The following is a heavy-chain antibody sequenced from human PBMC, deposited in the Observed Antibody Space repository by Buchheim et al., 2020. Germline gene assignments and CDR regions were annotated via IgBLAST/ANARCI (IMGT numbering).Heavy chain of an antibody. CDR1: GFTFDDYA. Sequence: EVQLVESGGVVVQPGGSLRLSCAASGFTFDDYAMHWVRQAPGKGLEWVSLISWDGGSTYYADSVKGRFTISRDNSKNTLYLQMNSLRAEDTAVYYCAKDSYDSSPFDYWGQGTL. CDR2: ISWDGGST. V-gene: IGHV3-43D*04. J-gene: IGHJ4*02. CDR3: AKDSYDSSPFDY. D-gene: IGHD3-22*01.